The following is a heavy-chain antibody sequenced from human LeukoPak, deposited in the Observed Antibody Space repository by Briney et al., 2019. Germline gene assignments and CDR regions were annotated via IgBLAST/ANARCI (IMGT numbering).Heavy chain of an antibody. CDR1: GFTFSSYA. D-gene: IGHD2-15*01. CDR3: ARVRLHGYYFDY. J-gene: IGHJ4*02. CDR2: ISSSGSTI. Sequence: GGSLRLSCAASGFTFSSYAMSWVRQAPGKGLEWVSYISSSGSTIYYADSVKGRFTISRDNAKNSLYLQMNSLRAGDTAVYYCARVRLHGYYFDYWGQGTLVTVSS. V-gene: IGHV3-48*04.